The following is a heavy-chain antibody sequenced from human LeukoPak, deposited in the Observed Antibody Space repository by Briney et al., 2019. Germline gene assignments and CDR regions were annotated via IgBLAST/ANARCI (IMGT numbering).Heavy chain of an antibody. CDR1: GGSFSGYY. CDR2: INHSGST. V-gene: IGHV4-34*01. J-gene: IGHJ5*02. CDR3: ARGGIIAARYDWFDP. Sequence: SETLSLTCAVYGGSFSGYYWSWIRQPPGKGLEWIGEINHSGSTNYNPSLKSRVTISVDTSKNQFSLKLSSVTAADTAVYYCARGGIIAARYDWFDPWGQGTLVTVSS. D-gene: IGHD6-6*01.